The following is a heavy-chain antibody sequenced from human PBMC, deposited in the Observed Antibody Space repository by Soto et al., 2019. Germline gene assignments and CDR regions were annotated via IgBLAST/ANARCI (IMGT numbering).Heavy chain of an antibody. CDR3: ARQGYYYDSSGYHPYFDY. D-gene: IGHD3-22*01. V-gene: IGHV5-10-1*01. Sequence: GESLKISCKGSGYSFTSYWISWVRQMPGKGLEWMGRIDPSDSYTNYSPSFQGHVTISADKSISTAYLQWSSLKASDTAMYYCARQGYYYDSSGYHPYFDYWGQGTRGTVS. J-gene: IGHJ4*02. CDR1: GYSFTSYW. CDR2: IDPSDSYT.